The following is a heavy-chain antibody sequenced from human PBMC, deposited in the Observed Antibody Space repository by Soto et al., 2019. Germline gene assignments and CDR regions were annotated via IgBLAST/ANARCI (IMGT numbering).Heavy chain of an antibody. Sequence: QVQLVESGGGVVQPGRSLRLSCAASGFTFSGYGMHWVRQAPGKGLEWVALISYDGSDKYYADSVKGRCTISRDNSKNTLYLQMNSRRAEDTAVYYCAKTDAGGSYDYWGQGTLVTVSS. V-gene: IGHV3-30*18. CDR3: AKTDAGGSYDY. D-gene: IGHD1-26*01. CDR1: GFTFSGYG. J-gene: IGHJ4*02. CDR2: ISYDGSDK.